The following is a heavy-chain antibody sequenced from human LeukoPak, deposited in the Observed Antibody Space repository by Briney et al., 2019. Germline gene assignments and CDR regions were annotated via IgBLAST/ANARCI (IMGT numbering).Heavy chain of an antibody. J-gene: IGHJ5*02. Sequence: ASVKVSCKAFGYTFTSNYMHSVRQAPGQGPEWMGLISPIGGSTNYARKFQGRVSLTRDMTTSTDYLGLRSLRSEDTALCFTARDNSVRDEAWGFIPWGQGALVTVSS. V-gene: IGHV1-46*01. CDR2: ISPIGGST. CDR3: ARDNSVRDEAWGFIP. CDR1: GYTFTSNY. D-gene: IGHD5-24*01.